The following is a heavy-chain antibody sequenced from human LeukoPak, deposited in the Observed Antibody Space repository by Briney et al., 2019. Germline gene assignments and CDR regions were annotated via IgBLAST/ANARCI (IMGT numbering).Heavy chain of an antibody. CDR1: GYTFTGYY. CDR2: MNPNSGNT. CDR3: ARGLRSSSWFDYYYYYMDV. Sequence: ASVKVSCKASGYTFTGYYMHWVRQAPGQGLEWMGWMNPNSGNTGYAQKFQGRVTMTRNTSISTAYMELSSLRSEDTAVYYCARGLRSSSWFDYYYYYMDVWGKGTTVTISS. D-gene: IGHD6-13*01. V-gene: IGHV1-8*02. J-gene: IGHJ6*03.